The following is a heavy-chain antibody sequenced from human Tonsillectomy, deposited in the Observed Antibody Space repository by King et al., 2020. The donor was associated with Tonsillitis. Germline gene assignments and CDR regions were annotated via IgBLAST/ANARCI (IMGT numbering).Heavy chain of an antibody. D-gene: IGHD6-13*01. CDR1: GFTFSNYV. V-gene: IGHV3-48*04. CDR3: ARDHEVGQQLVDPK. CDR2: IGDSGTTT. J-gene: IGHJ4*02. Sequence: QLVQSGGGLVQPGGSLRLSCAASGFTFSNYVMDWVRQTPGKGLEWVSYIGDSGTTTYYADSVKGRFTISRDNAKNSLYLQMNSLRAEDTGVYYCARDHEVGQQLVDPKWGQGTLVTVSS.